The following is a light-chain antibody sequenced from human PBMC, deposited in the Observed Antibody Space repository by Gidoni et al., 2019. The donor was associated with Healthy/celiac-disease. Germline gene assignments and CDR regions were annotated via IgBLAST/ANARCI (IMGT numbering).Light chain of an antibody. J-gene: IGKJ5*01. V-gene: IGKV2-28*01. CDR2: LGS. CDR1: QSLLHSNGYNY. CDR3: MQARQTPIT. Sequence: DIVMTQSPLSLPVTPGEPASISCRSSQSLLHSNGYNYLDWYLQKPGQSPQLLIYLGSNRASGVPDRFSGSGSGTDFTLKISRVEAEDGGVYYCMQARQTPITFGQGTRLEIK.